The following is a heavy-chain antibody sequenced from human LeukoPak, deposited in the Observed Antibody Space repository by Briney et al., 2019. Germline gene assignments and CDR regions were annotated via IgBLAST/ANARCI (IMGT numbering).Heavy chain of an antibody. Sequence: GGSLRLSCAASGLTVSSNYMSWVRQAPGKGLEWVSVIYSGGSTNYADSVKGRFTISRDNSKNTLYLQMNSLRAEDTAVYYCASGRLGYCTNGVCYDAFDIWGQGTMVTVSS. J-gene: IGHJ3*02. CDR2: IYSGGST. V-gene: IGHV3-53*01. D-gene: IGHD2-8*01. CDR3: ASGRLGYCTNGVCYDAFDI. CDR1: GLTVSSNY.